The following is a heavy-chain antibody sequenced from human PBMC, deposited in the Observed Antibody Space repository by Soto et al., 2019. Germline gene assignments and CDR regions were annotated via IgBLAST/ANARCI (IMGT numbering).Heavy chain of an antibody. V-gene: IGHV1-69*14. CDR3: ARDRGPSSGYYPYWFDP. D-gene: IGHD3-22*01. CDR2: IIPIFGTA. Sequence: QVQLVQSGAEVKKPGSSVKVSCKASGGTFSSYAITWVRQAPGQGLEWMGGIIPIFGTANYAQKFQARVTITAXXSXSXAYMDLSSLRSEDTAVYYCARDRGPSSGYYPYWFDPWGQGTLVTVSS. CDR1: GGTFSSYA. J-gene: IGHJ5*02.